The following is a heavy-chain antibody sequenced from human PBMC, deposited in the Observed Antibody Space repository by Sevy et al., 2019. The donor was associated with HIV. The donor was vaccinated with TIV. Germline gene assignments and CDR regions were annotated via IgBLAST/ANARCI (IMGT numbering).Heavy chain of an antibody. Sequence: GGSLRLSCAASGFTFSNAWMSWVRRAPGKGLEWVGRLKSKTDGGTTDYAAPVKGRFTISRDDSKNTLYLLMNSLKTEDTAVYYCTTGEDTTATKNPYYYYYGMDVWGQGTTVTVSS. J-gene: IGHJ6*02. D-gene: IGHD4-17*01. CDR3: TTGEDTTATKNPYYYYYGMDV. CDR2: LKSKTDGGTT. CDR1: GFTFSNAW. V-gene: IGHV3-15*01.